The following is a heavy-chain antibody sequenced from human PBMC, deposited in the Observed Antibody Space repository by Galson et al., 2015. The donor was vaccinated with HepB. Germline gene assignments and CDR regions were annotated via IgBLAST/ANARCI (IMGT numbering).Heavy chain of an antibody. Sequence: SVKVSCKASGYTFTSYGISWVRQAPGQGLEWMGWISAYNGNTNYAQKLQGRVTMTTDTSTSTAYMELRSLRSDDTAVYYCAREKRYYGSGRWTGMDVWGQGTTVTVSS. CDR3: AREKRYYGSGRWTGMDV. CDR2: ISAYNGNT. J-gene: IGHJ6*02. D-gene: IGHD3-10*01. V-gene: IGHV1-18*04. CDR1: GYTFTSYG.